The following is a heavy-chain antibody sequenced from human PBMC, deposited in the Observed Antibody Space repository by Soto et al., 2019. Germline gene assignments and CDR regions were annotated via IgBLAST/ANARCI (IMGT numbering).Heavy chain of an antibody. V-gene: IGHV1-2*02. J-gene: IGHJ4*02. D-gene: IGHD3-16*01. CDR3: AREWGGNIAYYSSDH. Sequence: ASVKVSCKASGYTFTSYGISWVRQAPGQGLEWMGWINPNSGGTNYAQKFQGRVTMTRDTSITTAYMELSRLTSDDTAIYYCAREWGGNIAYYSSDHWGQGTLVTVS. CDR2: INPNSGGT. CDR1: GYTFTSYG.